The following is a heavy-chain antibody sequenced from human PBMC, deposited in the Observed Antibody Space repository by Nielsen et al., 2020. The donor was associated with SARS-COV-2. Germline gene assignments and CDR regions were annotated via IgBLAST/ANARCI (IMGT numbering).Heavy chain of an antibody. CDR3: ARAYCSNATCYRHAFDI. J-gene: IGHJ3*02. V-gene: IGHV1-46*01. CDR1: GYTFTRYY. CDR2: INPTGDRR. Sequence: ASLQVSCNASGYTFTRYYMHWVRQAPAQGLEWMGIINPTGDRRSYAQRFQGRVTLTKDTSTNTVYMDLSSLRSEYTAVYFCARAYCSNATCYRHAFDIWGQGTMVTVSS. D-gene: IGHD2-2*02.